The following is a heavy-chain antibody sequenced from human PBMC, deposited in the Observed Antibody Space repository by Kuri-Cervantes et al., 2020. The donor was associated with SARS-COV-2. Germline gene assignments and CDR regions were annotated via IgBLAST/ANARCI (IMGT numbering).Heavy chain of an antibody. CDR1: GGSISSYY. Sequence: GSLRLSCTVSGGSISSYYWSWIRQPPGKGLEWIGEIYHSGSTNYNPSLKSRVTISVDKSKNQFSLKLSSVTAADTAVYYCARVYQASDGMDVWGQGTTVTVSS. J-gene: IGHJ6*02. CDR2: IYHSGST. V-gene: IGHV4-59*12. CDR3: ARVYQASDGMDV.